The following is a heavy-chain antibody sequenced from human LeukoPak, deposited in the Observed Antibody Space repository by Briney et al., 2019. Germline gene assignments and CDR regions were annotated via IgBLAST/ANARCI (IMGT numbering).Heavy chain of an antibody. Sequence: PSQTLSLTCRVSGGSISSGSYYWSWIRQPAGKGLEWIGRIYTSGSTNYNPSLKSRVTTSVDTSKNQFSLKLSSVTAADTAVYYCAREGITGTRGFDYWGQGTLVTVSS. CDR1: GGSISSGSYY. J-gene: IGHJ4*02. D-gene: IGHD1-7*01. V-gene: IGHV4-61*02. CDR2: IYTSGST. CDR3: AREGITGTRGFDY.